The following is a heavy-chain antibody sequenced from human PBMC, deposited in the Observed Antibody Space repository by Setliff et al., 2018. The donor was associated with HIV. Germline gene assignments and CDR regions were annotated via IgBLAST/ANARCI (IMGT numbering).Heavy chain of an antibody. J-gene: IGHJ4*02. CDR2: IKSSTSEI. Sequence: GGSLRLSCAVSGFTFSAYSMNWVRQAPGKGLEWLSFIKSSTSEILYADSVKGRFTVSTDNAKNSLYLEMNSLRAEDTAVYYCAKKTAAYTSGSWLHYWGQGTLVTVSS. CDR1: GFTFSAYS. V-gene: IGHV3-21*05. CDR3: AKKTAAYTSGSWLHY. D-gene: IGHD3-10*01.